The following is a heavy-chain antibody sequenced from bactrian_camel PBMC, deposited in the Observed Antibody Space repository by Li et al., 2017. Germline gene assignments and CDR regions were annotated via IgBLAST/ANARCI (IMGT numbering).Heavy chain of an antibody. CDR2: VSTDGEI. J-gene: IGHJ3*01. V-gene: IGHV3S53*01. Sequence: VQLVESGGVSVQTGGSLRLSCTVSRYSGNSKSMGWYRQAAGKQREWFSFVSTDGEISYADSVRGRFTISKDSAKDTVYLQMNSLKPEDTAMYYCTKDRSYGTRNWAQSTRGQGTQVTVS. CDR3: TKDRSYGTRNWAQST. CDR1: RYSGNSKS. D-gene: IGHD3*01.